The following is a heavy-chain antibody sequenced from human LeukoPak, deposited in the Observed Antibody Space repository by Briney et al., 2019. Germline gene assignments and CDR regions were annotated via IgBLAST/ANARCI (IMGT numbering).Heavy chain of an antibody. CDR1: GGSISSYY. Sequence: SETLSLTCTVSGGSISSYYWSWIRQPPGKGLEWIGYIYYSGSTNYNPSLKSRVTISVDTSKNQFSLKLSSVTAAVTAVYYCARGSSYYYDNSGYYFDPWGQGTLVTVSS. J-gene: IGHJ5*02. V-gene: IGHV4-59*01. D-gene: IGHD3-22*01. CDR2: IYYSGST. CDR3: ARGSSYYYDNSGYYFDP.